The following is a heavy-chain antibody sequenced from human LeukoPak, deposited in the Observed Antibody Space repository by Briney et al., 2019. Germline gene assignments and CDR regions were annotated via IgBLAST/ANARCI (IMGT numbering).Heavy chain of an antibody. CDR3: ARHKGWMIGRYMDV. CDR1: GGSISSGDYY. CDR2: INHSGST. D-gene: IGHD2-21*01. Sequence: PSETLSLTCTVSGGSISSGDYYWSWIRQPPGKGLEWIGEINHSGSTNYNPSLKSRVTISVDTSKNQFSLKLSSVTAADTAVYYCARHKGWMIGRYMDVWGKGTTVTVSS. V-gene: IGHV4-39*01. J-gene: IGHJ6*03.